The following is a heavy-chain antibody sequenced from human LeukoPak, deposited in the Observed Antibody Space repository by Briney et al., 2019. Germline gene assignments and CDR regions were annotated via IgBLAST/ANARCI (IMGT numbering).Heavy chain of an antibody. CDR2: ISYDGSNK. D-gene: IGHD2-2*01. V-gene: IGHV3-30-3*01. CDR1: GFTFSSYA. J-gene: IGHJ4*02. CDR3: AKDWPYCTSTSCYHHFDY. Sequence: PGGSLRLSCAASGFTFSSYAMHWVRQAPGKGLEWVAVISYDGSNKYYADSVKGRFTISRDNSKNTLYLQMNSLRAEDTAVYYCAKDWPYCTSTSCYHHFDYWGQGTLVTVSS.